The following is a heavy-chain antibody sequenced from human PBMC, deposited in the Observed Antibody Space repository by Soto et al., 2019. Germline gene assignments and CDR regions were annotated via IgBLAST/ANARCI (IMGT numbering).Heavy chain of an antibody. CDR1: GFTFSSYE. CDR2: ISSSGSTI. D-gene: IGHD1-26*01. CDR3: ARDEGGGSYYVRYYYGMDV. V-gene: IGHV3-48*03. J-gene: IGHJ6*02. Sequence: PGGSLRLSCAASGFTFSSYEMNWVRQAPGKGLEWVSYISSSGSTIYYADSVKGRFTISRDNAKNSLYLQMNSLRAEDTAVYYCARDEGGGSYYVRYYYGMDVWGQGTTVTVPS.